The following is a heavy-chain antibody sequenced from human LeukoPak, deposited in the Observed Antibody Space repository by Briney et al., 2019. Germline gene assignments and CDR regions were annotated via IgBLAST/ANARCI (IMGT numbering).Heavy chain of an antibody. CDR1: GFTFSGSA. CDR2: IRSKANSYAT. D-gene: IGHD3-10*01. V-gene: IGHV3-73*01. Sequence: GGSLRLSCAASGFTFSGSAMHWVRQASGKGLEWVGRIRSKANSYATAYAASVKGRFTISRDDSKNTAYLQMNSLKTEDTAVYYCARAAMVRGPNHYGMDVWGQGTTVTVSS. CDR3: ARAAMVRGPNHYGMDV. J-gene: IGHJ6*02.